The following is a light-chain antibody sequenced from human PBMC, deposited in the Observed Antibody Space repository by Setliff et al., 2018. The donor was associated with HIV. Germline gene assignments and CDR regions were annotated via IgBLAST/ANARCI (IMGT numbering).Light chain of an antibody. CDR2: EVS. Sequence: QSVLTQPASVSGSPGQSITISCTGTSSDVGGYKYVYWYQQHPGKAPKLMIYEVSNRPSGISNRFSGSKSGNTASLTISRLQAEDEADYYCSSYTSRNTLVFGTGTKVTVL. J-gene: IGLJ1*01. V-gene: IGLV2-14*01. CDR3: SSYTSRNTLV. CDR1: SSDVGGYKY.